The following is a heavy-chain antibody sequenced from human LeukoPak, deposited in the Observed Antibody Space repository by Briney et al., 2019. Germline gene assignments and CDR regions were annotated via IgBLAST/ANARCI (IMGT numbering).Heavy chain of an antibody. D-gene: IGHD1-7*01. CDR3: ARVRDNWNYGYYYYYMDV. CDR2: INHSGRT. J-gene: IGHJ6*03. CDR1: GGSFSGYY. Sequence: SETLSLTCAVYGGSFSGYYWSWIRQSPDKGLEWIGEINHSGRTNYNPSLKSRVTISIDTSKNQFSLKLSSVTAADTAVYYCARVRDNWNYGYYYYYMDVWGKGTTVTVSS. V-gene: IGHV4-34*01.